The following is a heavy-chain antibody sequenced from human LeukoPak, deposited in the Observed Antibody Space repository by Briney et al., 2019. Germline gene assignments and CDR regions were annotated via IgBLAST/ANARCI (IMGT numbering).Heavy chain of an antibody. Sequence: SQTLSLTCTVSGGSISSGGYYWSWIRQHPGKGLEWIGYIYYSGSTYYNPSLESRVTISVDTSKNQFSLKLSSVTAADTAVYYCARGPSRYSSSSAFDYWGQGTLVTVSS. J-gene: IGHJ4*02. CDR1: GGSISSGGYY. CDR3: ARGPSRYSSSSAFDY. D-gene: IGHD6-6*01. CDR2: IYYSGST. V-gene: IGHV4-31*03.